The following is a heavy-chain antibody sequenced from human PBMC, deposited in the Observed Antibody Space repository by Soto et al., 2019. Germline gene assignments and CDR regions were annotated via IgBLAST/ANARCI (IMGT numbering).Heavy chain of an antibody. J-gene: IGHJ3*02. CDR1: VFTFIDYY. V-gene: IGHV3-11*06. D-gene: IGHD3-22*01. CDR3: AKHRHNDSIGYLKSDDIDI. Sequence: SXRLSCSASVFTFIDYYINLIRQAPGKGLEFLSYISTGSSYTSYADSVKGRFTISRYNSKNSLYLQMDSLRAEDTAVYYCAKHRHNDSIGYLKSDDIDIWGQGTMV. CDR2: ISTGSSYT.